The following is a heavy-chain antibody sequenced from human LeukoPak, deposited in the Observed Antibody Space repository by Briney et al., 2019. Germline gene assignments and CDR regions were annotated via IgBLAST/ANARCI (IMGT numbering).Heavy chain of an antibody. Sequence: GGSLRLSCAASGFIISHYAIHWVRQAPGKGLEWVSGISGSGGSTYYADSVKGRFTISRDNSKNTLYLQMNSLRAEDTAVYYCAKYYGSGSYGYYYYMDVWGKGTTVTISS. D-gene: IGHD3-10*01. V-gene: IGHV3-23*01. CDR1: GFIISHYA. J-gene: IGHJ6*03. CDR2: ISGSGGST. CDR3: AKYYGSGSYGYYYYMDV.